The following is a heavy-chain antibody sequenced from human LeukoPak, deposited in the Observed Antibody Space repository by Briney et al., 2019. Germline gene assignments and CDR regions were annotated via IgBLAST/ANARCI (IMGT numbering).Heavy chain of an antibody. Sequence: GGSLRLSCAASGFTFSSYAMSWVRQAPGKGLEWVSAISGSGGSTYYADSVKGRFTISRDNSKNTLYLQMNSLRAEDTAVYYCAKTVPDYDFWSGYTNRFDPWGQGTLVTVSS. V-gene: IGHV3-23*01. CDR1: GFTFSSYA. J-gene: IGHJ5*02. D-gene: IGHD3-3*01. CDR3: AKTVPDYDFWSGYTNRFDP. CDR2: ISGSGGST.